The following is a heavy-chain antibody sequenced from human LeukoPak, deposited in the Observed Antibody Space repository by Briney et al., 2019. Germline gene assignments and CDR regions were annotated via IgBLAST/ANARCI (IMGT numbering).Heavy chain of an antibody. CDR3: ARGAIVVVPAAVDY. CDR1: GFTFSSYA. CDR2: ISYDGSNK. V-gene: IGHV3-30-3*01. Sequence: GSLRLSCAASGFTFSSYAMHWVRQAPGKGLEWGAVISYDGSNKYYADSVKGRFNISRDNSKNTLYLQMNSLRAEDTAVYYCARGAIVVVPAAVDYWGQGTLVTVSS. J-gene: IGHJ4*02. D-gene: IGHD2-2*01.